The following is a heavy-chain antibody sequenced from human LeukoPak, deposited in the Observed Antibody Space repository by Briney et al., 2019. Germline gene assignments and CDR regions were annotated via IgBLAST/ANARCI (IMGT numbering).Heavy chain of an antibody. J-gene: IGHJ4*02. V-gene: IGHV3-9*01. D-gene: IGHD5-18*01. CDR1: GFIFNNHA. Sequence: PGGSLRLSCAGSGFIFNNHAMHWVRQPPGKGLEWVSGISWNSGSIDYADSVKGRFTISRDNAKNSLYLQMNSLRAEDTAVYYCASTGGIIQLWQEDYWGQGTLATVSS. CDR3: ASTGGIIQLWQEDY. CDR2: ISWNSGSI.